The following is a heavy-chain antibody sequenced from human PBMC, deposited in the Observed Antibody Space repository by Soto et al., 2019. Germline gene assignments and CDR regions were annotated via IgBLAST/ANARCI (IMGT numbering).Heavy chain of an antibody. CDR2: ISSSSYI. CDR1: GFTFSSYS. CDR3: ARGGYYYDSSGYYSYY. V-gene: IGHV3-21*01. J-gene: IGHJ4*02. D-gene: IGHD3-22*01. Sequence: GGSLRLSCAASGFTFSSYSMNWVRQAPGKWLEWVSSISSSSYIYYADSVKGRFTISRDNAKNSLYLQMNSLRAEDTAVYYCARGGYYYDSSGYYSYYWGQGTLVTVSS.